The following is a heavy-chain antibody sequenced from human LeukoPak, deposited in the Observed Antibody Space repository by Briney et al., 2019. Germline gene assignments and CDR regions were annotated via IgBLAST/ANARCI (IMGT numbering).Heavy chain of an antibody. CDR2: ISYDGSNK. J-gene: IGHJ6*02. D-gene: IGHD1-26*01. CDR1: GFTFSSYG. CDR3: AREGGNYDLDV. V-gene: IGHV3-30*03. Sequence: GGSLRLSCAASGFTFSSYGMHWVRQAPGKGLEWVAVISYDGSNKYYADSVKGRFTISRDNAKKSLYLQMNSLRADDTAIYYCAREGGNYDLDVWGQGTTVTVSS.